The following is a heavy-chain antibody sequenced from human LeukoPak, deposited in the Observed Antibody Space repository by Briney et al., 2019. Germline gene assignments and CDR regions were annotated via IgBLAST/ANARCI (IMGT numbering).Heavy chain of an antibody. CDR3: ARVRVDTAMVAFDY. V-gene: IGHV1-2*06. CDR1: GYTFTGYY. D-gene: IGHD5-18*01. J-gene: IGHJ4*02. CDR2: INPNSGGT. Sequence: ASVKVSCKASGYTFTGYYMHWVRQAPGQGLGWMGRINPNSGGTNYAQKFQGRVTMTRDTSISTAYMELSRLRSDDTAVYYCARVRVDTAMVAFDYWGQGTLVTDSS.